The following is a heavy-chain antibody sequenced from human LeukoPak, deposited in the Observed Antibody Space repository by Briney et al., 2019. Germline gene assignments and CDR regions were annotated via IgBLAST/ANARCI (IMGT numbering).Heavy chain of an antibody. CDR3: AREWDLPGTYFMDV. CDR2: ISSDGSDT. D-gene: IGHD1-26*01. CDR1: GFTFSSYW. J-gene: IGHJ6*03. V-gene: IGHV3-74*03. Sequence: PGGTLRLSCAASGFTFSSYWMHWVRQAPGKGLVWVSRISSDGSDTMYADSVKGRLTISRDNVNNTMYLQMNSLRGDDTAVYYCAREWDLPGTYFMDVWGKGTTVTVSS.